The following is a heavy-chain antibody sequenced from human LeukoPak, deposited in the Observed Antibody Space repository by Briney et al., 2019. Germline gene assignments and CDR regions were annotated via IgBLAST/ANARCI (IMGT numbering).Heavy chain of an antibody. Sequence: PSETLSLTCTVSGGSISNYYWSWIRQPAGKGLEWIGRISTSGTTNYNPSLKSRGTMSVDTSKNQFSVKLTSVTAADTAVYYCARGEWEVNYWGQGTLVTVSS. V-gene: IGHV4-4*07. CDR3: ARGEWEVNY. J-gene: IGHJ4*02. CDR2: ISTSGTT. CDR1: GGSISNYY. D-gene: IGHD1-26*01.